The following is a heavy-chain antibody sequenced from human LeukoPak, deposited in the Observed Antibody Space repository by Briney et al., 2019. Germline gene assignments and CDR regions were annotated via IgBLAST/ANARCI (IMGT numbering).Heavy chain of an antibody. J-gene: IGHJ6*02. Sequence: ASVKVSCKASGYTFTSYGISWVRQAPGQGLEWMGWISAYNGNTNYAQKLQGRVTMTTDTSTSTAYMELRSLRSDDTAVYYCAREWWSNYYYYGMDVWGQGTTVTVSS. D-gene: IGHD2-15*01. CDR2: ISAYNGNT. CDR3: AREWWSNYYYYGMDV. V-gene: IGHV1-18*01. CDR1: GYTFTSYG.